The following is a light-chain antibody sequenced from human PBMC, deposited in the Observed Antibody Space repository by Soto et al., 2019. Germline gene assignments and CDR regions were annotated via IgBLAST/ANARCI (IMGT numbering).Light chain of an antibody. CDR2: DAS. CDR3: QQRSNWPCA. V-gene: IGKV3-11*01. J-gene: IGKJ2*01. Sequence: EIVLTQSPATLSLSPGERATLSCRASQSVSSYLAWYQQKPGQAPMLLIYDASNRATGIPARFSGSRSAPDFSLTISSLEPEDFAVYYCQQRSNWPCAFGQGPKLEIK. CDR1: QSVSSY.